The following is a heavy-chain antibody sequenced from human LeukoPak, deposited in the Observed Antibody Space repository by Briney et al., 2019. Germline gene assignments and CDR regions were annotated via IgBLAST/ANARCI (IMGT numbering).Heavy chain of an antibody. CDR3: ARDRDYGDYGIDAFDI. J-gene: IGHJ3*02. CDR1: GFTVSGNY. V-gene: IGHV3-66*01. D-gene: IGHD4-17*01. CDR2: IYSGGST. Sequence: GGSLRLSCAASGFTVSGNYMSWVRQAPGKGLEWVSVIYSGGSTYYADSVKGRFTISRDNSKNTLYLQMNSLRAEDTAVYYCARDRDYGDYGIDAFDIWGQGTMVTVSS.